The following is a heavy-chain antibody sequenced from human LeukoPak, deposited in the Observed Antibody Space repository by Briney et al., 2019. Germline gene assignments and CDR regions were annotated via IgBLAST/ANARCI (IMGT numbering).Heavy chain of an antibody. V-gene: IGHV3-33*01. Sequence: GGSLRLSCAASGFTFSSYGMHWVRQAPGKGLEWVAVIWCEGSNKYYADSVKGRFTISRDNSKNTLYLQMNSLRAEDTAVDYCARSIQLWPDYYYYGMDVWGQGTTVTVSS. D-gene: IGHD5-18*01. CDR2: IWCEGSNK. CDR1: GFTFSSYG. J-gene: IGHJ6*02. CDR3: ARSIQLWPDYYYYGMDV.